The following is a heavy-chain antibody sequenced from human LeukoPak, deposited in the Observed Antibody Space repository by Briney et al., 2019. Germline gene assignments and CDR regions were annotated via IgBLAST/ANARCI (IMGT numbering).Heavy chain of an antibody. CDR1: GYTFTGYY. J-gene: IGHJ6*03. CDR3: ARVGGSSSSSYYYYYMDV. D-gene: IGHD6-6*01. CDR2: INPNSGGT. V-gene: IGHV1-2*02. Sequence: ASVKVSCKASGYTFTGYYMHWVRQAPGQGLEWMGWINPNSGGTNYAQKFQGRVTMTRDTSISAAYMELSRLRSDDTAVYYCARVGGSSSSSYYYYYMDVWGKGTTVTVSS.